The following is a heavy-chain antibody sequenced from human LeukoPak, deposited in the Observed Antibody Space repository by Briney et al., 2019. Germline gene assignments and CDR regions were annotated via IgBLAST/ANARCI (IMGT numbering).Heavy chain of an antibody. CDR3: ARGLFLSGYLDAFDI. CDR2: IYNDGRT. V-gene: IGHV3-53*01. D-gene: IGHD3-22*01. Sequence: GGSLRLSCAASGFTVNNKYMTWVRQAPGKGLEWVSLIYNDGRTYYADSVKCRCTISRDNLKNVLYLQMNSLKVEDTALYYCARGLFLSGYLDAFDIWGQGTVVTVSS. J-gene: IGHJ3*02. CDR1: GFTVNNKY.